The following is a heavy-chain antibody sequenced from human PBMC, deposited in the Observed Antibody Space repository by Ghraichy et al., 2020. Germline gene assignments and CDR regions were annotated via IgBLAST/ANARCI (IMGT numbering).Heavy chain of an antibody. J-gene: IGHJ6*02. CDR1: GGSISSGGYC. V-gene: IGHV4-31*03. Sequence: SETLSLTCTVSGGSISSGGYCWSWIRQHPGKGLEWIGYIYYSGSTYYNPSLKSRVTISVDTSENQFSLKLNSVTAADTAVYYCARDLGRLATVTYGMDVWGQGTTVTVSS. CDR3: ARDLGRLATVTYGMDV. D-gene: IGHD4-11*01. CDR2: IYYSGST.